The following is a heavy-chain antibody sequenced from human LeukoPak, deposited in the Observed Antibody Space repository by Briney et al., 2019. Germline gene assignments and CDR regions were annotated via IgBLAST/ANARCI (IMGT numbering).Heavy chain of an antibody. J-gene: IGHJ5*02. CDR3: ARVGDFWSGYWFDP. CDR2: VSSSSSYI. V-gene: IGHV3-21*01. D-gene: IGHD3-3*01. Sequence: GSLRLSCAASGFTFSSYSMNWVRQAPGKGLEWVSSVSSSSSYIYYADSVKGRFTISRDNAKNSLYLQMNSLRAEDTAVYYCARVGDFWSGYWFDPWGQGTLVTVSS. CDR1: GFTFSSYS.